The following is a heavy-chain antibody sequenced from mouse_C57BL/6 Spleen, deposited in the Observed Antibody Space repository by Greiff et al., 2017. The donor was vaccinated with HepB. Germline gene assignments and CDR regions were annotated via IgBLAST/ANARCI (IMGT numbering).Heavy chain of an antibody. CDR1: GYTFTSYW. CDR2: IHPNSGST. J-gene: IGHJ2*01. V-gene: IGHV1-64*01. D-gene: IGHD2-1*01. CDR3: ALIYYGNYVDFDY. Sequence: QVQLQQPGAELVKPGASVKLSCKASGYTFTSYWMHWVKQRPGQGLEWIGMIHPNSGSTNYNEKFKSKATLTVDKSSSTAYMQLSSLTSEDSAVYYCALIYYGNYVDFDYWGQGTTLTVSS.